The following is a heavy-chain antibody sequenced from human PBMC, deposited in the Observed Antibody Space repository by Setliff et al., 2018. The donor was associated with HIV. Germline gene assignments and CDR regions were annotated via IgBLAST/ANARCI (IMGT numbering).Heavy chain of an antibody. CDR3: ARDGCDSNRCYVYSWFDP. CDR1: GYTFTSHT. V-gene: IGHV1-3*01. D-gene: IGHD2-2*01. J-gene: IGHJ5*02. CDR2: INAGNGNT. Sequence: WASVKVSCKTSGYTFTSHTIHWVRQAPGQGLEWMGWINAGNGNTKYSQKFQSRVTITRDTSATTAFMELSSLTSEDTAVYYCARDGCDSNRCYVYSWFDPWGQGTLVTVSS.